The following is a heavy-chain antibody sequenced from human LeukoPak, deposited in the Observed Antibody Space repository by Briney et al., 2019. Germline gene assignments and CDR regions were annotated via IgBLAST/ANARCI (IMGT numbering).Heavy chain of an antibody. CDR1: GYTFTSYV. D-gene: IGHD3-22*01. J-gene: IGHJ4*02. Sequence: ASVKVSCKASGYTFTSYVMNWVRQAPGQGLEWMGWINTNTGNPTYAQGFTGRFVFSLDTSVSTAYLQISSLKAEDTAVYYCARDLSSYYYDSSGYSDYWGQGTLVTVSS. CDR2: INTNTGNP. CDR3: ARDLSSYYYDSSGYSDY. V-gene: IGHV7-4-1*02.